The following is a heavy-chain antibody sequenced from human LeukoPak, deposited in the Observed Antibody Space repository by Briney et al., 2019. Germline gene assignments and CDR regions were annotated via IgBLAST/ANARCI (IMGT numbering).Heavy chain of an antibody. Sequence: GSLRLSCAASGFTFSSYSMNWVRQAPGKGLEWIGYIYYSGSTNYNPSLKSRVTISVDTSKNQFSLKLSSVTAADTAVYYCAREEVVAAMGAFDIWGQGTMVTVSS. CDR2: IYYSGST. CDR3: AREEVVAAMGAFDI. J-gene: IGHJ3*02. D-gene: IGHD2-15*01. V-gene: IGHV4-59*01. CDR1: GFTFSSYS.